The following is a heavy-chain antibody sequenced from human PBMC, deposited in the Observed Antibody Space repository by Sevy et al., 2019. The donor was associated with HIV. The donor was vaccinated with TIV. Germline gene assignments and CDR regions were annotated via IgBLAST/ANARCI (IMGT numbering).Heavy chain of an antibody. J-gene: IGHJ3*02. CDR1: GFTVSDNY. D-gene: IGHD3-22*01. Sequence: GGSLRLSCAASGFTVSDNYMSWVRQAPGKGLEWVSVIYSDGSTYYADSVKGRFTISRDNSKNTLYLQMNSLRAEDTAVYYCANHASDYDCSPSLEWDAFDIWGQGTMVTVSS. CDR3: ANHASDYDCSPSLEWDAFDI. V-gene: IGHV3-53*01. CDR2: IYSDGST.